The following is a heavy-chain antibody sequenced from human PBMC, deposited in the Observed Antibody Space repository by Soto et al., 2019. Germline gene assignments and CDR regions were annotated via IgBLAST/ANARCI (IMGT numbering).Heavy chain of an antibody. CDR1: GFTFSNHW. CDR3: ARSSYLSCSYIDY. Sequence: GGSLKLSCAASGFTFSNHWISWVRQAPGKGLEWVASVNQGGSEKYSGDSSQGRVTISTDNANNSVYLQMNSLRVEDTALYYCARSSYLSCSYIDYWGQGAVVTVSS. V-gene: IGHV3-7*03. D-gene: IGHD1-26*01. CDR2: VNQGGSEK. J-gene: IGHJ4*02.